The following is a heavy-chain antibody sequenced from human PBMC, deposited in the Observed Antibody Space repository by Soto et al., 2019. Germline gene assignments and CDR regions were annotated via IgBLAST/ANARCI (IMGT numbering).Heavy chain of an antibody. Sequence: GGALRLSCAAPGFTFSSYGMHWVRPAPGQGLEWVAVISYDGSNKYYADSVKGRFTISRDNSKNTLYLQMNSLRAEDTAVYYCAKDTGIAAAGGNWFDPWGQGTLVTVSS. V-gene: IGHV3-30*18. D-gene: IGHD6-13*01. CDR3: AKDTGIAAAGGNWFDP. CDR1: GFTFSSYG. CDR2: ISYDGSNK. J-gene: IGHJ5*02.